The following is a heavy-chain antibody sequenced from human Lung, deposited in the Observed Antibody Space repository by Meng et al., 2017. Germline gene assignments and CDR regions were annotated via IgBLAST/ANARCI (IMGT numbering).Heavy chain of an antibody. CDR1: GFRFSNYA. D-gene: IGHD6-6*01. CDR2: ISDNGGST. V-gene: IGHV3-23*01. CDR3: AIDRGYSSSTFVDH. J-gene: IGHJ4*02. Sequence: EAQLLESGGDLVQPGGSPRPSCAGSGFRFSNYAMRWVRQAPGKGPEWVSAISDNGGSTYYRDSVKSRFTMSRDNSKNTLYLQMNSLRAEDTAVYYCAIDRGYSSSTFVDHWGQGTLVTVSS.